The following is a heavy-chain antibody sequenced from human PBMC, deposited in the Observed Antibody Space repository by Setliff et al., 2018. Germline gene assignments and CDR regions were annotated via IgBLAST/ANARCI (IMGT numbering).Heavy chain of an antibody. CDR2: IYYSGST. D-gene: IGHD3-3*01. CDR3: ARRETYYNFWSGYYAY. J-gene: IGHJ4*02. Sequence: SETLSLTCTVSGGSISSGGYYWSWIRQHPGKGLEWIGYIYYSGSTYYNPSLKSRVTISVDTSKNQFPLKLSSVTAADTAVYYCARRETYYNFWSGYYAYWGQGTLVTVSS. V-gene: IGHV4-31*03. CDR1: GGSISSGGYY.